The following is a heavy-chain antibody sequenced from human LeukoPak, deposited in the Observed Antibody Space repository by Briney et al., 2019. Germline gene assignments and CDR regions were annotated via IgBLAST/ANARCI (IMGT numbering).Heavy chain of an antibody. Sequence: GASGKVSCQAYGYTFTREGTSWERQAPGQGLEWMGWISAYNGNTNYEQTLQGRVSMTTGTSTSTAYMELRSLRSDDTAVYYCARIAYYDFWSGSHAHFDYWGQGTLVTVSS. V-gene: IGHV1-18*01. CDR2: ISAYNGNT. J-gene: IGHJ4*02. D-gene: IGHD3-3*01. CDR3: ARIAYYDFWSGSHAHFDY. CDR1: GYTFTREG.